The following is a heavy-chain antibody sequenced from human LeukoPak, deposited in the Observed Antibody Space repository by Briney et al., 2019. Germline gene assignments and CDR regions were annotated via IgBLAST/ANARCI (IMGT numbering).Heavy chain of an antibody. CDR2: IGGSGGST. CDR1: GFTFSSYA. D-gene: IGHD5-12*01. Sequence: GGSLRLSCAASGFTFSSYAMGWVRQAPGKGLEWVSAIGGSGGSTYYADSVKGRFTISRDNSKNTLYLQMNSLRAEDTAVYYCAKLEWLRFAPFDYWGQGTLVTVSS. V-gene: IGHV3-23*01. CDR3: AKLEWLRFAPFDY. J-gene: IGHJ4*02.